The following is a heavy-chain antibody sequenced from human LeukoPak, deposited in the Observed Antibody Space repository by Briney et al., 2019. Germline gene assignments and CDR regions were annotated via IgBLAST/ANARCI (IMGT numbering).Heavy chain of an antibody. J-gene: IGHJ4*02. Sequence: GGSLRLSCAASGFTFSSYSMNCVRQAPGKGLEWVSSISSSSSYIYYADSVKGRFTISRDNAKNSLYLQMNSLRAEDTAVYYCASDLEYSSSSDYNYWGQGTLVTVSS. D-gene: IGHD6-6*01. V-gene: IGHV3-21*01. CDR2: ISSSSSYI. CDR3: ASDLEYSSSSDYNY. CDR1: GFTFSSYS.